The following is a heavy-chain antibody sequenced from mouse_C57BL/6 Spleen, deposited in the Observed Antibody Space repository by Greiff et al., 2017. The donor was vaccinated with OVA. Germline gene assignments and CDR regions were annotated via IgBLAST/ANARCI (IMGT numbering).Heavy chain of an antibody. J-gene: IGHJ2*01. Sequence: QVTLKVSGPGILQPSQTLSLTCSFSGFSLSTFGMGVGWIRQPSGKGLEWLAHIWWDDDKYYNPALKSRLTISKDTSKNQVFLKIANVDTADTATDSCARPKSLYYYGSSYYFDYWGQGTTLTVSS. CDR1: GFSLSTFGMG. D-gene: IGHD1-1*01. CDR3: ARPKSLYYYGSSYYFDY. V-gene: IGHV8-8*01. CDR2: IWWDDDK.